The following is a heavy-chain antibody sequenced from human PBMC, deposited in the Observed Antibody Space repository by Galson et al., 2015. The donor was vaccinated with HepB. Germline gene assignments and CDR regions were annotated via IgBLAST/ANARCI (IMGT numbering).Heavy chain of an antibody. V-gene: IGHV3-30*04. CDR1: GFTFSSYA. CDR3: ARVNYGDYAHFDY. J-gene: IGHJ4*02. Sequence: SLRLSCAASGFTFSSYAMHWVRQAPGKGLEWVAVISYDGSNKYYADSVKGRFTISRDNSKNTLYLQMNSLRAEDTAVYYCARVNYGDYAHFDYWGQGTLVTVSS. D-gene: IGHD4-17*01. CDR2: ISYDGSNK.